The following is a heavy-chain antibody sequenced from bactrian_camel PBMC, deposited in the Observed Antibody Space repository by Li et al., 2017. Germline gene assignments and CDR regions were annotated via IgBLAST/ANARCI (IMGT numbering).Heavy chain of an antibody. CDR1: GLWYNADC. J-gene: IGHJ4*01. D-gene: IGHD1*01. V-gene: IGHV3S1*01. Sequence: VQLVESGGGSVQTGGSLRLSCAASGLWYNADCMAWFRQVPGKGREGVAVVYAGGGSAYYADSVKGRFTISLENAKNTLYLFMNSLKSEDTAMYFCAARSLFVRLPRCSVGASDAGPNYWGQGTQVTVS. CDR2: VYAGGGSA. CDR3: AARSLFVRLPRCSVGASDAGPNY.